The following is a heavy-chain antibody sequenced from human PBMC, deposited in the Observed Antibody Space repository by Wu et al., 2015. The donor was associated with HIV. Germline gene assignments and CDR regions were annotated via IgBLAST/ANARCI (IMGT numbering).Heavy chain of an antibody. CDR3: ARVRTARGAFDY. Sequence: QVQLVQSGAEVKKPGASVRVSCKAIGYTFTDYYIHWIRQAPGQGLEWMGWINSRSGDRDYAPKFQGRVTLTRDTSINTVFMDFRSLTSDDTAVYFCARVRTARGAFDYWGLGTLVIVSS. CDR2: INSRSGDR. J-gene: IGHJ4*02. V-gene: IGHV1-2*02. CDR1: GYTFTDYY. D-gene: IGHD4/OR15-4a*01.